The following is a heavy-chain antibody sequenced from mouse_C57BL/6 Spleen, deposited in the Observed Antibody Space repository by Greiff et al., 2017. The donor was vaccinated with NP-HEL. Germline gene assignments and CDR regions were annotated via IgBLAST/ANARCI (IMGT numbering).Heavy chain of an antibody. CDR3: ARSLYSNYDAMGY. Sequence: QVQLQQPGAELVMPGASVKLSCKASGYTFTSYWMHWVKQRPGQGLEWIGEIDPSDSYTNYNQKFKGKSTLTVDKSSSTAYMQLSSLTSEDSAVYYCARSLYSNYDAMGYWGQGTSVTVST. CDR1: GYTFTSYW. D-gene: IGHD2-5*01. J-gene: IGHJ4*01. V-gene: IGHV1-69*01. CDR2: IDPSDSYT.